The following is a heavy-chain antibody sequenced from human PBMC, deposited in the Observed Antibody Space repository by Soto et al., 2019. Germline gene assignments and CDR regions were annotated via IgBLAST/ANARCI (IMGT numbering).Heavy chain of an antibody. V-gene: IGHV1-2*02. Sequence: ASVKVSCKASGYAFTGYYMHWVRQAPGQGLEWMGWINPNSGGTNYAQKFQGRVTMTRDTSISTAYMELSRLRSDDTAVYYCARSPFACGFLEWSLYEAIDYSGPGTLLTVSS. CDR1: GYAFTGYY. CDR2: INPNSGGT. CDR3: ARSPFACGFLEWSLYEAIDY. D-gene: IGHD3-3*01. J-gene: IGHJ4*02.